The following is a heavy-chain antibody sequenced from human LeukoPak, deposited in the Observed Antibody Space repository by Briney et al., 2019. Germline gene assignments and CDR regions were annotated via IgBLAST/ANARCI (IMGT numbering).Heavy chain of an antibody. J-gene: IGHJ4*02. CDR3: ARGGYCGGDCYFYY. CDR1: GGSISSGSYY. D-gene: IGHD2-21*02. Sequence: PSQTLSLTCTVSGGSISSGSYYWSWIRQPAGKGLEWIGRIYTSGSTNYNPSLKSRVTISVDTSKNQFSLKLSSVTAADTAVYYCARGGYCGGDCYFYYWGQGTLVTVSS. CDR2: IYTSGST. V-gene: IGHV4-61*02.